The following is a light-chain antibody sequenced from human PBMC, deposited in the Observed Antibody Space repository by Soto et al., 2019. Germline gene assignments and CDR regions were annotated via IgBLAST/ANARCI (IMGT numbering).Light chain of an antibody. CDR3: QQRSNWPP. CDR2: DAS. J-gene: IGKJ5*01. V-gene: IGKV3-11*01. CDR1: QSVSSS. Sequence: EIVLTQSPATLSLSPGERATLSCRASQSVSSSLAWYQQKPGQAPRLLIYDASNRATGIPARFSGSGSGTDFTLTISSLEPEDVAVYYCQQRSNWPPFGQGTRLEIK.